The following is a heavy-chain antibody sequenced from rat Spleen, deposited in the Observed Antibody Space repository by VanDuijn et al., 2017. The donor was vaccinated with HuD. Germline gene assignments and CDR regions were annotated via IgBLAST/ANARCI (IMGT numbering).Heavy chain of an antibody. CDR2: ITNTGDST. CDR3: SPLPGRNLAY. V-gene: IGHV5-31*01. CDR1: GITFTNYW. Sequence: EVLLVESGGGLVQPGGSLKLSCVASGITFTNYWMTWIRQAPGKGLEWIASITNTGDSTYYLDSVKGRFTISRNNAKTTLYLQMSSLRSEDTATYYCSPLPGRNLAYWGQGVVVTVSS. J-gene: IGHJ2*01. D-gene: IGHD1-4*01.